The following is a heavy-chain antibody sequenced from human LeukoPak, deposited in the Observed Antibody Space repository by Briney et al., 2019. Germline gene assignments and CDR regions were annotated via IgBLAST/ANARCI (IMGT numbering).Heavy chain of an antibody. J-gene: IGHJ3*02. CDR3: ARWYGSGSAYAFDI. CDR1: GGTFSSYA. D-gene: IGHD3-10*01. Sequence: GASVKVSCKASGGTFSSYAISWVRQAPGQGLEWMGGIIPIFGTANYAQKFQGRVTITADESTSTAYMELSSLRSEDTAVYYCARWYGSGSAYAFDIWGQGTMVTVSS. CDR2: IIPIFGTA. V-gene: IGHV1-69*13.